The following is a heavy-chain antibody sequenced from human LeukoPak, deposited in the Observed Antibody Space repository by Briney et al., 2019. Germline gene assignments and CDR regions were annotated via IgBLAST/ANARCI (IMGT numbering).Heavy chain of an antibody. V-gene: IGHV3-30-3*01. CDR1: GFTFRYYA. CDR3: ARGPDPVVRGPRRAFDL. J-gene: IGHJ3*01. D-gene: IGHD3-10*01. Sequence: PGGSLRLSCAASGFTFRYYAMHWVRQAPGKGLEWVAVISNDGSIQYYTDSVKGRFIIPRDDSKNRMYLQMNSLRVDDTALYYCARGPDPVVRGPRRAFDLWGQGTRVTVSS. CDR2: ISNDGSIQ.